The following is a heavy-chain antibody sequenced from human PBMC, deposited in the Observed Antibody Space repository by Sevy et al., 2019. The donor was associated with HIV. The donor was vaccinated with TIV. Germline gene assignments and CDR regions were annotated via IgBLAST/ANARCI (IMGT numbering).Heavy chain of an antibody. J-gene: IGHJ4*02. D-gene: IGHD6-19*01. Sequence: ASVKVSCKASGGIFRSYGISWVRQAPGQGLEWMGGIIPILGSVNYAQKFQGRVTITAVESTQTAYMELSSLRSEDTAVYYCARGGGNGWYYFDYWGQETLVTVSS. CDR1: GGIFRSYG. V-gene: IGHV1-69*13. CDR3: ARGGGNGWYYFDY. CDR2: IIPILGSV.